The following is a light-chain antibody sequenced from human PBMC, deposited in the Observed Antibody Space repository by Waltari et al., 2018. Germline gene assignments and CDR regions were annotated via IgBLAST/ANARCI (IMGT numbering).Light chain of an antibody. V-gene: IGKV3-11*01. J-gene: IGKJ5*01. CDR1: RSVSNY. CDR2: DAS. CDR3: QQRYNWPPIT. Sequence: EIVLTQSPATLSLSPGERATLSCRASRSVSNYLAWYQQKPGQAPRLLIYDASHRATGIPARFSCSGSGTDFTLTISSLEPEDFAVYYCQQRYNWPPITFGQGTRLEIK.